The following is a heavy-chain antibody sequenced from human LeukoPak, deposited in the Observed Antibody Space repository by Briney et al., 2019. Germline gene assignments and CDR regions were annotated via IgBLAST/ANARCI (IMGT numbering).Heavy chain of an antibody. D-gene: IGHD3-9*01. CDR3: AKLPGGYFDWILSRYFDY. Sequence: PGGSLRLSCAASGFTFSSYAMSWVRQAPGKGLEWVSAISGSGGSTYYADSVKGRFTISRDNSKNTLYLQMNSLRAEDTAVYYCAKLPGGYFDWILSRYFDYWGQGTLVTVSS. CDR2: ISGSGGST. CDR1: GFTFSSYA. J-gene: IGHJ4*02. V-gene: IGHV3-23*01.